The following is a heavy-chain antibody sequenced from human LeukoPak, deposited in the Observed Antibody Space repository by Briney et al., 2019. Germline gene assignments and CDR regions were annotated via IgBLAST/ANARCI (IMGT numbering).Heavy chain of an antibody. J-gene: IGHJ4*02. CDR1: GLTFNNYW. Sequence: GSLRLSCTVSGLTFNNYWMSWVRQAPGKGLEWVANIKQDGSEKYYVDSVEGRFTISRDNAKNSLYLQMNSLRAEDTAVYYCARGSSFYADYYTYWGQGTLVTVSS. CDR3: ARGSSFYADYYTY. D-gene: IGHD4-17*01. CDR2: IKQDGSEK. V-gene: IGHV3-7*01.